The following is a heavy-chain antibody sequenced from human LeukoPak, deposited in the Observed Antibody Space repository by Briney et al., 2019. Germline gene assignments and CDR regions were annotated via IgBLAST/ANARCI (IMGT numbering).Heavy chain of an antibody. Sequence: SETLSLTCTVSGGSISSSSYYWGWIRQPPGKGLEWIGSIYYSGSTYYNPSLKSRVTISVDTSKNQFSLKLSSVTAADTAVYYCARASWGVRYFDPYINWFDPWGQGTLVTVSS. CDR2: IYYSGST. CDR3: ARASWGVRYFDPYINWFDP. J-gene: IGHJ5*02. V-gene: IGHV4-39*07. CDR1: GGSISSSSYY. D-gene: IGHD3-9*01.